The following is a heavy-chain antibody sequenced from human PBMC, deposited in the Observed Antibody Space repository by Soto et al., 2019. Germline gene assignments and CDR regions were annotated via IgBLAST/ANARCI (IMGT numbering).Heavy chain of an antibody. V-gene: IGHV3-23*01. CDR2: ISGRGDKT. J-gene: IGHJ5*02. Sequence: EVQLLDSGGGLVQPGGSLRLSCAASGLTFSSYAMSWVRQAPGKGLAWVSAISGRGDKTYYADSVRGRFTISRDNSKDTLYLQMNSLRAEDTAVYYCARDIRGGGNYGWFDAWGQGTLVTVSS. CDR3: ARDIRGGGNYGWFDA. CDR1: GLTFSSYA. D-gene: IGHD1-7*01.